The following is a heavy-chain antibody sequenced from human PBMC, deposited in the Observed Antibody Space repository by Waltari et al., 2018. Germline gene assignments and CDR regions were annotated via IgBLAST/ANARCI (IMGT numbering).Heavy chain of an antibody. CDR2: INPNSGGT. CDR1: GSTFTGSY. Sequence: QVQLVQSGAEVKKPGASVTVSCKASGSTFTGSYMPWVRQAPGQGIEWMGWINPNSGGTNYAQKFQGRVTMTRDTSISTAYMELSRLRSDDTAVYYCWAPYYCSGGSCYPNFDYWGQGTLVTVSS. D-gene: IGHD2-15*01. CDR3: WAPYYCSGGSCYPNFDY. V-gene: IGHV1-2*02. J-gene: IGHJ4*02.